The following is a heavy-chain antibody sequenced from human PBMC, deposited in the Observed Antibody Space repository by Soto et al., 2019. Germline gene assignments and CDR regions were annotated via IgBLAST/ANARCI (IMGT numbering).Heavy chain of an antibody. CDR2: IYYSGST. CDR3: ARAEIVVVVAATQYAEYFQH. CDR1: GGSISSGDYY. D-gene: IGHD2-15*01. Sequence: QVQLQESCPGLVKPSQTLSLTCTVSGGSISSGDYYWSWIRQPPGKGLEWIGYIYYSGSTYYNPSLKRRVTISVDTSKNQFSLKLSSVTAADTAVYYCARAEIVVVVAATQYAEYFQHWGQGTLVTVSS. J-gene: IGHJ1*01. V-gene: IGHV4-30-4*01.